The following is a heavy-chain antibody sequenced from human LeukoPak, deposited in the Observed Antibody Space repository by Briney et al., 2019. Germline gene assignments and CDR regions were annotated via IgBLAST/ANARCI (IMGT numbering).Heavy chain of an antibody. J-gene: IGHJ4*02. Sequence: SETLSLTCTVSGGSISSYYWGWIRQPPGKELEWIASFYYNGNTYYNPSLKSRVTISVDTSKNQFSLKLSSVTAADTAVYYCARVGYYYGSGSYFDYWGQGTLVTVSS. V-gene: IGHV4-39*07. CDR1: GGSISSYY. CDR2: FYYNGNT. D-gene: IGHD3-10*01. CDR3: ARVGYYYGSGSYFDY.